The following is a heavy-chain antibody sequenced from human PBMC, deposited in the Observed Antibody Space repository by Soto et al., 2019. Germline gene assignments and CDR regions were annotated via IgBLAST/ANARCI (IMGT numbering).Heavy chain of an antibody. V-gene: IGHV1-18*04. J-gene: IGHJ6*02. CDR3: ARCIQTSTTYYYYYGMDV. CDR2: ISAYNGNT. CDR1: RYTFTSYG. Sequence: ASVKVSCKASRYTFTSYGISWVRQAPGQGREWMGWISAYNGNTNYAQKLQGRVTMTTDTSTSTAYMELRSLRSDDTAVYYCARCIQTSTTYYYYYGMDVWGQGTTVTVSS. D-gene: IGHD1-1*01.